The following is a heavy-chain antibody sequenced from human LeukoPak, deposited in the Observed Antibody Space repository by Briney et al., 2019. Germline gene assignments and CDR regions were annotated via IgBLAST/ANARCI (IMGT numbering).Heavy chain of an antibody. CDR3: ARGYSRDNYFDY. CDR1: GYTFTGYY. CDR2: INPNSGGT. Sequence: GASVKVSCKASGYTFTGYYMHWVRQAPGQGLEWMGWINPNSGGTNYAQKFQGRVTMTRGMSTSTVYMELSSLRSEDTAVYYCARGYSRDNYFDYWGQGTLVTVSS. J-gene: IGHJ4*02. D-gene: IGHD5-12*01. V-gene: IGHV1-2*02.